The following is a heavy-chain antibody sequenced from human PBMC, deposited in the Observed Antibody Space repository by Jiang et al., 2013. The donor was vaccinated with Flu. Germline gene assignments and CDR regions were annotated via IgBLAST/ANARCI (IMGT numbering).Heavy chain of an antibody. CDR2: INAGNGNT. D-gene: IGHD5-18*01. CDR1: GYTFTSYA. J-gene: IGHJ6*02. V-gene: IGHV1-3*01. Sequence: GAEVKKPGASVKVSCKASGYTFTSYAMHWVRQAPGQRLEWMGWINAGNGNTKYSQKFQGRVTITRDTSASTAYMELSSLRSEDTAVYYCALPYSYGHLGYYYGMDVWGQGTTVTVSS. CDR3: ALPYSYGHLGYYYGMDV.